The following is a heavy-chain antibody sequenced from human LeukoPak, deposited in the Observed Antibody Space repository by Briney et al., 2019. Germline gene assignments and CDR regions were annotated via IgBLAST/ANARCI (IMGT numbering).Heavy chain of an antibody. Sequence: ASVKVSCKASGYTFTGYYMHWVRQAPGQGLEWMGWINPNSGGTNYAQKFQGRVTMTRDTSTSTAYMELSRLRSDDTAVYYCARQTHYIAVAGTRFGYWGQGTLVTVSS. J-gene: IGHJ4*02. CDR1: GYTFTGYY. D-gene: IGHD6-19*01. CDR3: ARQTHYIAVAGTRFGY. V-gene: IGHV1-2*02. CDR2: INPNSGGT.